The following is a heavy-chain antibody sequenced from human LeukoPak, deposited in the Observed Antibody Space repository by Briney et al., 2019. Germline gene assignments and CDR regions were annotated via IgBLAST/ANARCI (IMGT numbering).Heavy chain of an antibody. CDR1: GYTFTGYY. Sequence: ASVKVSCKASGYTFTGYYMHWVRQAPGQGLELMGRINPNSGGTNYAQKFQGRVTMTRDTSISKAYMELSRLRSDDTAVYYCARERKVQAGWFDPWGQGTLVTVSS. J-gene: IGHJ5*02. D-gene: IGHD1-14*01. CDR3: ARERKVQAGWFDP. CDR2: INPNSGGT. V-gene: IGHV1-2*06.